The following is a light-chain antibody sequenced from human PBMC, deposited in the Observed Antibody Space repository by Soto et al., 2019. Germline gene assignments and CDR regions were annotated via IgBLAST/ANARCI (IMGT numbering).Light chain of an antibody. CDR1: QDVGSY. CDR3: QEPGNAGWT. V-gene: IGKV3-11*01. CDR2: DAS. J-gene: IGKJ1*01. Sequence: EIVLTQTPATLSLSPGEGVTISCRASQDVGSYLAWYHQKLGKAPKLLIYDASKLATGIPARFSGSGSGTDFTLTITSLAPEDFAIYYCQEPGNAGWTIGQGTKGDIK.